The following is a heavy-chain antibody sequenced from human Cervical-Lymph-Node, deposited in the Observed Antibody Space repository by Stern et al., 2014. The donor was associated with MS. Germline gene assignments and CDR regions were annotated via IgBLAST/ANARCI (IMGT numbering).Heavy chain of an antibody. CDR2: IFPGGSDI. V-gene: IGHV5-51*01. CDR1: GYPFTSYW. J-gene: IGHJ4*02. CDR3: ARQRYFDY. Sequence: EVQLVESGPEVKRPGESLKISCQASGYPFTSYWIGWVRQMPGTGREWIAIIFPGGSDIRYSPSFKGQVTISADKSSSTAYLQWNNRKAADTAIYYWARQRYFDYWGQGTLVTVSS.